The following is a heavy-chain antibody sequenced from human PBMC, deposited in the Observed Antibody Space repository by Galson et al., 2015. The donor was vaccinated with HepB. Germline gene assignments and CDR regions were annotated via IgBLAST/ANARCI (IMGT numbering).Heavy chain of an antibody. D-gene: IGHD2-15*01. CDR3: SRGLKGLCSGRRCFTSLYDYFHGMDV. J-gene: IGHJ6*02. V-gene: IGHV3-66*01. Sequence: GSLRLSCATSGFAVSNNYMNWVRQAPGKGXXXVSXXYIXXXTYXXXSVXXRFXXXRDXXXNTLYXKMNRLXAEDKAVYYCSRGLKGLCSGRRCFTSLYDYFHGMDVWGQGTTVTVSS. CDR2: XYIXXXT. CDR1: GFAVSNNY.